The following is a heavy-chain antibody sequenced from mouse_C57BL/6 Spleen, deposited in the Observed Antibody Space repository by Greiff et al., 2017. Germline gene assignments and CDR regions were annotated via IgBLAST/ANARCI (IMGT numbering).Heavy chain of an antibody. Sequence: ESGPGLVKPSQSLSLTCSVTGYSITSGYYWNWIRQFPGNKLEWMGYISYDGSNNYNPSLKNRISITRDTSKNQFFLKLNSVTTEDTATYYCAILSLWPPAMDYWGQGTSVTVSS. D-gene: IGHD3-2*02. CDR1: GYSITSGYY. CDR2: ISYDGSN. V-gene: IGHV3-6*01. CDR3: AILSLWPPAMDY. J-gene: IGHJ4*01.